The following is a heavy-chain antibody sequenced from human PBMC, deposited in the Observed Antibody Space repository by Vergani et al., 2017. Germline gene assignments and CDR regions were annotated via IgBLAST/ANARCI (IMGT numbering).Heavy chain of an antibody. J-gene: IGHJ5*02. CDR3: ARPRAGPGNRRSVIDL. V-gene: IGHV1-69*01. CDR2: IIPIFGTA. CDR1: GGTFSSYA. D-gene: IGHD6-19*01. Sequence: QVQLVQSGAEVKKPGSSVKVSCKASGGTFSSYAISWVRQAPGQGLEWMGGIIPIFGTANYAQKFQGRVTITADEATSTAYMELSSLRAEDTAVYYCARPRAGPGNRRSVIDLWGQGTLVTVSS.